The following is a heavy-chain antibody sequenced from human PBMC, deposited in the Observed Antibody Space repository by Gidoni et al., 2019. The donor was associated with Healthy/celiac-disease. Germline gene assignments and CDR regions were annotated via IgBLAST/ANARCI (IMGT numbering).Heavy chain of an antibody. CDR1: GFTFSSYG. D-gene: IGHD4-17*01. Sequence: QVQLVESGGGVVQPGSSLRPYCAASGFTFSSYGMHWVRQAPGQGLEWVAVIWYDGSNKYYADSVKGRFTISRDNSKNTLYLQMNSLRAEDTAVYYCARGHDYGDYFNYYGMDVWGQGTTVTVSS. J-gene: IGHJ6*02. CDR2: IWYDGSNK. CDR3: ARGHDYGDYFNYYGMDV. V-gene: IGHV3-33*01.